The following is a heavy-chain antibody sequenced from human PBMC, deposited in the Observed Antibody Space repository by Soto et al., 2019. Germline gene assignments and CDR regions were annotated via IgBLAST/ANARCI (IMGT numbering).Heavy chain of an antibody. Sequence: ASVKVSCKVSGYTLTELSMHWVRQAPGKGLEWMGGFDPEDGETIYAQKFQGRVTMTEDTSTDTAYMELSSLRAEDTAVYYCAKDRMVGTGPYYYYGMDVWGQGTTVTVSS. V-gene: IGHV1-24*01. CDR1: GYTLTELS. D-gene: IGHD2-8*01. CDR2: FDPEDGET. CDR3: AKDRMVGTGPYYYYGMDV. J-gene: IGHJ6*02.